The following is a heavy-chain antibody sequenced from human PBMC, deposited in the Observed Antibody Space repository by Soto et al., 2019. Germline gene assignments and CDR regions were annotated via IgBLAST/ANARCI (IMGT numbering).Heavy chain of an antibody. CDR1: GYTFTTYY. CDR3: ARYTSHYDDSSGFLY. Sequence: ASVKVSCKASGYTFTTYYMHWVRQAPGQGLEWMGIISPDGGRTSYAQKFQGRVTMTRDTAKNQFSLKLSSVTAADTAVYYCARYTSHYDDSSGFLYWGQGTLVTVSS. CDR2: ISPDGGRT. V-gene: IGHV1-46*01. J-gene: IGHJ4*02. D-gene: IGHD3-22*01.